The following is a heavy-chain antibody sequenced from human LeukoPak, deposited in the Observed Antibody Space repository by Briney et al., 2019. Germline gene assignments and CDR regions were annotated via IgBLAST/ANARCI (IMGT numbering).Heavy chain of an antibody. V-gene: IGHV1-8*01. CDR2: MNPNSGNT. J-gene: IGHJ3*02. CDR1: GYTFTSYD. Sequence: ASVKVSCKASGYTFTSYDINWVRQATGQGLEWMGWMNPNSGNTGYAQKFQGRVTMTRNTSISTAYMELSSLRSEDTAGYYCARVQSYYYGSGSAFDIWGQGTMVTVSS. D-gene: IGHD3-10*01. CDR3: ARVQSYYYGSGSAFDI.